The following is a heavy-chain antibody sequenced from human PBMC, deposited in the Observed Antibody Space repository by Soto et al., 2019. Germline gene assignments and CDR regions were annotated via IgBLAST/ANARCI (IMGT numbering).Heavy chain of an antibody. D-gene: IGHD3-3*01. CDR3: AKEVTIFAVYNWLDP. CDR1: GFTFSSYG. J-gene: IGHJ5*02. CDR2: ISYDGSNK. V-gene: IGHV3-30*18. Sequence: GGSLRLSCAASGFTFSSYGMHWVRQAPGKGLEWVAVISYDGSNKYYADSVKGRFTIPRDNSKNTLYLQMNSLRAEDTAVYYCAKEVTIFAVYNWLDPWGQGTLVTVSS.